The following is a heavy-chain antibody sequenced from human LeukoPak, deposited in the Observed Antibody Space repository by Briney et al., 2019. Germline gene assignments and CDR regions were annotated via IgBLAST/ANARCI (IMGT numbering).Heavy chain of an antibody. Sequence: GGSLRLSCAASGFTFSGYWMCWVREAPGKGLEWVADIWDDGSDKYYVDSVKGRFTISRDNAKNSLSLQMNSLRVEDTAVYYCARDGGIGFPFDFWGQGTLVTVSS. CDR3: ARDGGIGFPFDF. D-gene: IGHD3-16*01. V-gene: IGHV3-7*01. J-gene: IGHJ4*02. CDR1: GFTFSGYW. CDR2: IWDDGSDK.